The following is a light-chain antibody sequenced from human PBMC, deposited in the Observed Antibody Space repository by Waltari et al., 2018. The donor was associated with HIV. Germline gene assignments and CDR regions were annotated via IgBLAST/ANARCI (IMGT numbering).Light chain of an antibody. J-gene: IGKJ2*01. CDR3: QQSYSTPRT. CDR2: GAS. V-gene: IGKV3-15*01. CDR1: QTINNN. Sequence: EKVMTQSPATLSVSSGERATLSCRASQTINNNLAWYQQKPGQAPQLLIYGASTRAAGVPARFSGSGSGTDFTLTITSLQAEDFATYYCQQSYSTPRTFGQGTKLDIK.